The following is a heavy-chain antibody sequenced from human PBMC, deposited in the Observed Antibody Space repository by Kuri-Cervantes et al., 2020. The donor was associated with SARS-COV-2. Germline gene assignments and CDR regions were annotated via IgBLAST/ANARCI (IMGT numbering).Heavy chain of an antibody. V-gene: IGHV1-8*03. Sequence: ASVKVSCKASGYTFTSYDINWVRQATGQGLEWMGWVNPNSGNTGYAQKFQGRVTITRNTSISTAYMELSSLRSEDTAVYYCARDKDLEAFDIWGQGTMVTVSS. J-gene: IGHJ3*02. CDR3: ARDKDLEAFDI. D-gene: IGHD1-1*01. CDR1: GYTFTSYD. CDR2: VNPNSGNT.